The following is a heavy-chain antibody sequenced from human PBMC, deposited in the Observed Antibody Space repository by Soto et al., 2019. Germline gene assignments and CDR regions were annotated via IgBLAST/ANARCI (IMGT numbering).Heavy chain of an antibody. Sequence: SETLSLTCTVSGGSISSSNYYWGWIRQPPGKGLEWIGAIYYSGSTYYNPSLKSRVTISVDTSKNQFSVKLSSVTAADTAVYYCARHRSRPTIGVVPAAMQLGYYYYMDVWGKGTTVTVSS. CDR3: ARHRSRPTIGVVPAAMQLGYYYYMDV. D-gene: IGHD2-2*01. CDR1: GGSISSSNYY. J-gene: IGHJ6*03. V-gene: IGHV4-39*01. CDR2: IYYSGST.